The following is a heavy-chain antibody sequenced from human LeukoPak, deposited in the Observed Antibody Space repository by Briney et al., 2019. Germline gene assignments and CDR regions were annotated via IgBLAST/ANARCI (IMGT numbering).Heavy chain of an antibody. V-gene: IGHV4-39*07. J-gene: IGHJ5*02. CDR2: INHSGST. CDR3: ARTIVYTFKGRRSWFDP. CDR1: GGSISSSGYY. Sequence: SETLSLTCTVSGGSISSSGYYWSWIRQPPGKGLEWIGEINHSGSTNYNPSLKSRVTISVDTSKNQFSLKLSSATAADTAVYYCARTIVYTFKGRRSWFDPWGQGTLVTVSS. D-gene: IGHD2-2*02.